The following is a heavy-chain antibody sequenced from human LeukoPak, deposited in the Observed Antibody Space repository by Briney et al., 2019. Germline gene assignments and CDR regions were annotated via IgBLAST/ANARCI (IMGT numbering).Heavy chain of an antibody. CDR3: AASIAARNPINYYYYYGMDV. D-gene: IGHD6-6*01. Sequence: ASVKVSCKASGFTFTSSAVQWVRQARGQRLEWIGWIVVGSGNTNYAQKFQERVTITRDMSTSTAYMELSSLRSEDTAVYYCAASIAARNPINYYYYYGMDVWGQGTTVTVSS. CDR2: IVVGSGNT. V-gene: IGHV1-58*01. J-gene: IGHJ6*02. CDR1: GFTFTSSA.